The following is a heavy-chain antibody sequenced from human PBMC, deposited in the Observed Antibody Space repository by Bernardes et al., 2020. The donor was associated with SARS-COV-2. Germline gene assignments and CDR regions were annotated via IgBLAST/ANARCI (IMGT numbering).Heavy chain of an antibody. Sequence: ASVKVSCKASGYTFTDYFIHWVRQAPGQRLEWMGIINPSGGSTSYAQKFQGRVTMTRDTSTSTVYMELSSLRSEDTAVYYCARGLWLRGLLDYWGQGTLVTVSS. V-gene: IGHV1-46*01. D-gene: IGHD5-18*01. CDR2: INPSGGST. CDR1: GYTFTDYF. CDR3: ARGLWLRGLLDY. J-gene: IGHJ4*02.